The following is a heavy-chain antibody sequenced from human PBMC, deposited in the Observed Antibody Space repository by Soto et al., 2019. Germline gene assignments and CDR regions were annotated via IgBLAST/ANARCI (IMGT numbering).Heavy chain of an antibody. CDR2: MNPNSGDT. V-gene: IGHV1-8*01. J-gene: IGHJ3*01. CDR3: GRGSRTFDF. CDR1: GYTFTSYD. Sequence: QVQLVQSGAEVKKPGASVKVSCKASGYTFTSYDINWVRQATGQGLEWMGWMNPNSGDTGFGQKFQGRVTMTRSTSTSTAYMELNSLRSEDTAVYYCGRGSRTFDFWGQGSTVTVSS.